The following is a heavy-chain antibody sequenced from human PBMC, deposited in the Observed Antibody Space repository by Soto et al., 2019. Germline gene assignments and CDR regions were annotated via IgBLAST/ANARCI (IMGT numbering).Heavy chain of an antibody. CDR1: GFTFSSYE. D-gene: IGHD3-22*01. CDR2: ISSSGSTI. V-gene: IGHV3-48*03. CDR3: ARDDKVCYYDSSGPSGMDV. J-gene: IGHJ6*02. Sequence: EVQLVESGGGLVQPGGSLRLSCAASGFTFSSYEMNWVRQAPGRGLEWVSYISSSGSTIYYADSVKGRFTISRDNAKNSLYLQMNSLRAEDTAVYYCARDDKVCYYDSSGPSGMDVWGQGTTVTVSS.